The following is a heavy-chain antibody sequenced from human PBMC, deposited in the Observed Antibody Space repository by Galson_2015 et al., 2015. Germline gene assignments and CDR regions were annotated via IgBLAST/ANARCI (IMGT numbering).Heavy chain of an antibody. CDR3: ARGGPWFGGVVTGFDY. Sequence: SLRLSCAASGFTFSSYSMNWVRQAPGKGLEWVSYISSSSSTIYYADSVKGRFTISRDNAKNPLYLQTNSLRDGDTGVDYCARGGPWFGGVVTGFDYWGQGTLVTVSS. J-gene: IGHJ4*02. D-gene: IGHD3-3*01. V-gene: IGHV3-48*02. CDR2: ISSSSSTI. CDR1: GFTFSSYS.